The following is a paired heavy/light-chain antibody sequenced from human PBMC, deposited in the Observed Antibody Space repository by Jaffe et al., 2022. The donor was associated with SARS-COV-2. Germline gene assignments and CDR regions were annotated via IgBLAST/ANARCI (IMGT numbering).Heavy chain of an antibody. CDR3: ASRFCSGANCYYYYYMDV. CDR1: RGTFSSNT. CDR2: IIPFFGTT. J-gene: IGHJ6*03. D-gene: IGHD2-15*01. V-gene: IGHV1-69*06. Sequence: QVQLVQSGAEVKKPGSSVKVSCKASRGTFSSNTISWVRQAPGQGLEWMGGIIPFFGTTNYAQQFQGRVTITADKSTSTAYMELSSLRSEDTAVYYCASRFCSGANCYYYYYMDVWGKGTTVTVSS.
Light chain of an antibody. CDR1: SSDVGSYNF. CDR2: EGS. J-gene: IGLJ2*01. CDR3: CSYAGSSTFVV. V-gene: IGLV2-23*01. Sequence: QSALTQPASVSGSPGQSITISCTGTSSDVGSYNFVSWYQQHPGKAPKVMIYEGSKRPSGVSNRFSGSKSGNTASLTISGLQAEDEADYYCCSYAGSSTFVVFGGGTKLTVL.